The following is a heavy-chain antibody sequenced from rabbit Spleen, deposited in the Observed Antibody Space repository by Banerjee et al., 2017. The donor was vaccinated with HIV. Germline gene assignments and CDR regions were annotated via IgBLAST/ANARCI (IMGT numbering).Heavy chain of an antibody. D-gene: IGHD2-1*01. J-gene: IGHJ4*01. V-gene: IGHV1S45*01. CDR3: ARGSAAMTMVITGFYFNL. CDR2: IDVVKSGST. CDR1: GFDFNYSYW. Sequence: QEQLEESGGDLVKPEGSLTLTCTASGFDFNYSYWICWVRQAPGKGLEWIACIDVVKSGSTYYANWAKGRFTISKASSTTVTLQMPSLTAADTATYFCARGSAAMTMVITGFYFNLWGPGTLVTVS.